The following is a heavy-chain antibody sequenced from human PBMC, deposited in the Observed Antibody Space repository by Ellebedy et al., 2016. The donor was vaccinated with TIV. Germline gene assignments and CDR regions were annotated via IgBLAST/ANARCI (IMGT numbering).Heavy chain of an antibody. CDR3: ARAHYSDFGNFDL. CDR1: GFTFSSYA. J-gene: IGHJ4*02. Sequence: GESLKISCAASGFTFSSYAMSWVRQAPGKGLEWVSTISSTGSRTYYADSVKGRFAISRDNAKSSLYLQMNSLRAEDTAVYYCARAHYSDFGNFDLWGQGTLVTVSS. V-gene: IGHV3-21*01. D-gene: IGHD4-11*01. CDR2: ISSTGSRT.